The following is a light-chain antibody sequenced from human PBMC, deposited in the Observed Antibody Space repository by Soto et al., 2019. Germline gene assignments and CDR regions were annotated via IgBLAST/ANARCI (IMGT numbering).Light chain of an antibody. J-gene: IGKJ1*01. CDR3: HPYNAWPST. V-gene: IGKV3-15*01. CDR2: GAS. Sequence: EIVMTQSPASRSVSPGERATLSCRANQSISASLAWYQQKPGQAPRLLIAGASTRAAGIPARFSGSGSGTDFSLTIPSLQSEDSAVYYSHPYNAWPSTFGQG. CDR1: QSISAS.